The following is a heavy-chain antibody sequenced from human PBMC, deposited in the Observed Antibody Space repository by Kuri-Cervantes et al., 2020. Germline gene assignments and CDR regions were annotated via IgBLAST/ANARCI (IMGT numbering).Heavy chain of an antibody. CDR2: INAGNGNT. V-gene: IGHV1-3*01. Sequence: ASVKVSCKASGGTFSSYAISWVRQAPGQRLEWMGWINAGNGNTKYSQKFQGRVTITRDTSASTAYMELSSLRSEDTAVYYCARGTTGTSKGINFDYWGQGTLVTVSS. J-gene: IGHJ4*02. CDR1: GGTFSSYA. CDR3: ARGTTGTSKGINFDY. D-gene: IGHD1-1*01.